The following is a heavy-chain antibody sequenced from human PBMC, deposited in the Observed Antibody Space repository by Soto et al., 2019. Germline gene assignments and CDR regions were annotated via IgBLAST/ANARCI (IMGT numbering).Heavy chain of an antibody. V-gene: IGHV4-59*12. J-gene: IGHJ5*02. Sequence: PSETLSLTCTVSGGSINSYYWSWIRQSPEKGLEWIGYIYGSGSTNYNPSLKSRVTISVDTSKNHFSLKLSSVTAADTAFYYCARVPSPWGQGTLVTVSS. CDR1: GGSINSYY. CDR2: IYGSGST. CDR3: ARVPSP.